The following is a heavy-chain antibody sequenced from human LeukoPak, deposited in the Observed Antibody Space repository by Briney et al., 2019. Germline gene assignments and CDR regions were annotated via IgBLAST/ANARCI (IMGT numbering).Heavy chain of an antibody. CDR2: ISSSSSTI. V-gene: IGHV3-48*01. CDR3: ARRGSYYVSGWFDP. Sequence: GGSLRLSCAASGFTFSSYSMNWVRQAPGKGLEWVSYISSSSSTIYYADSVKGRFTISRDNAKNSLYLQMNSLRAEDTAAYYCARRGSYYVSGWFDPWGQGTLVTVSS. CDR1: GFTFSSYS. D-gene: IGHD1-26*01. J-gene: IGHJ5*02.